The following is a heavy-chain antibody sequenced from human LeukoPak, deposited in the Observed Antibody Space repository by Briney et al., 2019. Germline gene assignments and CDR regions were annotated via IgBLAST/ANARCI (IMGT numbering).Heavy chain of an antibody. CDR2: INQESTET. D-gene: IGHD2-15*01. CDR3: AREVDRSFGY. J-gene: IGHJ4*02. Sequence: GGSLRLSCAASGFRFTGFWMSWVRQAPGKAPEWVANINQESTETHYVDSVRGRFTISRDNAKNSLSLQMNSLRVEDTAVYYCAREVDRSFGYWGQGNLVTVSS. V-gene: IGHV3-7*01. CDR1: GFRFTGFW.